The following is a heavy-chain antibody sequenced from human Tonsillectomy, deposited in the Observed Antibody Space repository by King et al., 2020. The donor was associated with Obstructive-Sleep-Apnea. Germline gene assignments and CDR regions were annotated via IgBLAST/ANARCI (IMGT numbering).Heavy chain of an antibody. CDR3: AKLVGSTGVDY. D-gene: IGHD2-8*02. CDR1: GFTFNSYA. CDR2: ISGIGDIT. V-gene: IGHV3-23*04. Sequence: AQLVESGGGLVQPGGSLRLSCAASGFTFNSYAMSWVRQAPGKGLDWVSTISGIGDITYYADSVRGRFTISRDNTKKTLSLQMNSLRTEDTAIYYCAKLVGSTGVDYWGQGTLVAVSS. J-gene: IGHJ4*02.